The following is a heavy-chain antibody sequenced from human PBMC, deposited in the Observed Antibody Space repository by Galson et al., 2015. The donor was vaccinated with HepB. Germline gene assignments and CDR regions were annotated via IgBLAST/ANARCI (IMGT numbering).Heavy chain of an antibody. CDR1: GFTFSNYW. J-gene: IGHJ4*02. CDR3: AKDPYLYSALAGTMAGFDY. Sequence: SLRLSCAASGFTFSNYWMNWVRQAPGKGLEWVANMNQDGSDKRYAESVRGRFTISRDNSKNTLYLQMNSLRAEDTALYYCAKDPYLYSALAGTMAGFDYWGQGTLVTVSS. D-gene: IGHD6-19*01. V-gene: IGHV3-7*01. CDR2: MNQDGSDK.